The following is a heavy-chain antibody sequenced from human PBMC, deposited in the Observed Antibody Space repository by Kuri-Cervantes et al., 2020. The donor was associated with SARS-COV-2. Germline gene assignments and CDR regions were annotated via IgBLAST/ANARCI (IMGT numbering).Heavy chain of an antibody. CDR1: GFTFSSYS. Sequence: GGSLRLSCAASGFTFSSYSMNWVRQAPGKGLEWVSYISSSRTTIHYADSVKGRFTISRDNAKNSLYLQMNSLRAEDTAVYYCARVSRITIFGVANDAFDIWGQGTMVTVSS. J-gene: IGHJ3*02. D-gene: IGHD3-3*01. CDR3: ARVSRITIFGVANDAFDI. CDR2: ISSSRTTI. V-gene: IGHV3-48*01.